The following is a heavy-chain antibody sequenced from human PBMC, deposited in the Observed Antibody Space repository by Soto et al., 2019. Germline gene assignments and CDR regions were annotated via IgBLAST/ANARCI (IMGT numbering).Heavy chain of an antibody. D-gene: IGHD6-13*01. CDR1: GFTFSSYD. CDR3: ARDKYSSSWTGDYYGMDV. V-gene: IGHV3-13*01. Sequence: GGSLRLSCAASGFTFSSYDMHWVRQATGKGLEWVSAIGTAGDTYYPGSVKGRFTISRENAKNSLYLQMNSLRAGDTAVYYCARDKYSSSWTGDYYGMDVWGQGTTVTVSS. J-gene: IGHJ6*02. CDR2: IGTAGDT.